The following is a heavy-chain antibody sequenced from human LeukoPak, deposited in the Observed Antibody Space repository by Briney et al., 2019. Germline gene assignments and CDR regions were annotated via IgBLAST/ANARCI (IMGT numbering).Heavy chain of an antibody. J-gene: IGHJ3*02. CDR3: ARDQYYSDSSGYPYDI. Sequence: GGSLRLSCEASGFSFSIYNMNWVRLAPGKGLEWVSSISGSSSHVWYADSVKGRFTSSRDNAKNSLYLQMSSLRVEDTAVYYCARDQYYSDSSGYPYDIWGQGTMVTVSS. V-gene: IGHV3-21*01. CDR2: ISGSSSHV. D-gene: IGHD3-22*01. CDR1: GFSFSIYN.